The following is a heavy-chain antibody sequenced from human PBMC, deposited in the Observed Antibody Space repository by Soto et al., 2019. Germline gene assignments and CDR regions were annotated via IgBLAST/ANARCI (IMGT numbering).Heavy chain of an antibody. Sequence: QGQLQQSGPGLVKPSQTLPLTCAISGDSVSSNSAAWTWIRQSPSRGLEWLGRPYYRSKWYTDYAVSVKSRITINPDTSRNQFSLHLSSVTPEDTAVYYCARDLGAFDIWGQGTTVTVSS. V-gene: IGHV6-1*01. CDR3: ARDLGAFDI. CDR1: GDSVSSNSAA. CDR2: PYYRSKWYT. D-gene: IGHD3-16*01. J-gene: IGHJ3*02.